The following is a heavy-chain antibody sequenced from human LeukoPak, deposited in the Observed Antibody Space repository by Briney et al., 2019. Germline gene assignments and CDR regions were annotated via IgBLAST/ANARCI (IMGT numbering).Heavy chain of an antibody. CDR3: ARAKDDSSGYYSFDY. CDR1: GGSISSSNW. D-gene: IGHD3-22*01. V-gene: IGHV4-4*02. J-gene: IGHJ4*02. Sequence: SETLSLTCAVSGGSISSSNWWSWVRQPPGKGLEWIGEIYHSGSTNYNPSLKSRVTISVDTSKNQFSLKLSSVTAADTAVYYCARAKDDSSGYYSFDYWGQGTLVTVSS. CDR2: IYHSGST.